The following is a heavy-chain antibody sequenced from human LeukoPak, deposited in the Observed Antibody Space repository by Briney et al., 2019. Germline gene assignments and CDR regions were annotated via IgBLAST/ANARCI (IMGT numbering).Heavy chain of an antibody. CDR2: IASDGSST. J-gene: IGHJ4*02. CDR3: ARGRPHGNDY. V-gene: IGHV3-74*01. D-gene: IGHD4-23*01. CDR1: GFTFSSYW. Sequence: GGSLRLSCSASGFTFSSYWMNWVRQAPGKGLVWVSRIASDGSSTTYADSVKGRFSISRDNAKNTLYLQMNSLRVEDTAVYYCARGRPHGNDYWGQGTLVTVSS.